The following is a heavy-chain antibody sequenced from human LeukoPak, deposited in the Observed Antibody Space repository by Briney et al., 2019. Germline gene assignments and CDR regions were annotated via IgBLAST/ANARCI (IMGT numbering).Heavy chain of an antibody. CDR2: MNPNSGNT. Sequence: GASVKVSCKASGYTFTSYGINWVRQATGQGLEWMGWMNPNSGNTGYAQKFQGRVTITRNTSISTAYMELSSLRSEDTAVYYCASGGTGTTRYDAFDIWGQGTMVTVSS. D-gene: IGHD1-7*01. J-gene: IGHJ3*02. V-gene: IGHV1-8*03. CDR1: GYTFTSYG. CDR3: ASGGTGTTRYDAFDI.